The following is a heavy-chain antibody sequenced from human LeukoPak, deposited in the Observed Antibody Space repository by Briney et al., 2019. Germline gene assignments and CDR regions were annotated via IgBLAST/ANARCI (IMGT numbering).Heavy chain of an antibody. CDR1: GYTFTSYG. Sequence: ASVKVSCEASGYTFTSYGISWVRQAPGQGLEWMGWISAYNGNTNYAQKLQGRVTMTRDTSISTAYMELSRLRSDDTAVYYCAREPVYDFWSGYYRNWFDPWGQGTLVTVSS. J-gene: IGHJ5*02. CDR3: AREPVYDFWSGYYRNWFDP. D-gene: IGHD3-3*01. CDR2: ISAYNGNT. V-gene: IGHV1-18*01.